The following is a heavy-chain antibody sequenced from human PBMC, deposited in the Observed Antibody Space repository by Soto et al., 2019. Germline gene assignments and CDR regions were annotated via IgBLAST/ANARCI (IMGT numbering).Heavy chain of an antibody. CDR1: GFTFSGSA. D-gene: IGHD3-3*01. V-gene: IGHV3-73*02. CDR2: IRSKANSYAT. Sequence: EVQLVESGGGLVQPGGSLKLSCAASGFTFSGSAMHWVRQASGKGLEWVGRIRSKANSYATAYAASVKGRFTISRDDSKNTAYLQMNSLKTEDTAVYYCARGFEETPVGVVIIRVPDYWGQGTLVTVSS. CDR3: ARGFEETPVGVVIIRVPDY. J-gene: IGHJ4*02.